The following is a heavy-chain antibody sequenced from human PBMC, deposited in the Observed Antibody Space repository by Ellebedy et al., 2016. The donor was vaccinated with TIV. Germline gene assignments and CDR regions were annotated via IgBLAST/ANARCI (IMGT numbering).Heavy chain of an antibody. CDR3: AKPMVRGVPMAGVLDY. D-gene: IGHD3-10*01. CDR2: ISGSGGST. Sequence: PGGSLRLSCAASGFTFSSYVMSWVRQAPGKGLEWVSSISGSGGSTYYADSVKGRFTISRDNSKNTLYLQMNSLRADDTAVYYCAKPMVRGVPMAGVLDYWGQGTLVTVSS. CDR1: GFTFSSYV. V-gene: IGHV3-23*01. J-gene: IGHJ4*02.